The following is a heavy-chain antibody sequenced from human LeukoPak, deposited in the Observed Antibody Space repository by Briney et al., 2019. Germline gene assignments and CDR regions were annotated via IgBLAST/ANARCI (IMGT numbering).Heavy chain of an antibody. J-gene: IGHJ4*02. CDR1: GYTFTGYY. CDR3: ARDLSQTGYDSPDY. CDR2: INPDSGGT. D-gene: IGHD5-12*01. V-gene: IGHV1-2*02. Sequence: GASVKVSCKASGYTFTGYYMHWVRQAPGQGLEWMGWINPDSGGTNYAQKFQGRVTMTRDTSISTAYMELSRLTSDDTAVYYCARDLSQTGYDSPDYWGQGTLVTVSS.